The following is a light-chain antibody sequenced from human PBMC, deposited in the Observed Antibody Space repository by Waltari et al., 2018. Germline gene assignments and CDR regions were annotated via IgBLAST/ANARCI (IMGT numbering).Light chain of an antibody. V-gene: IGKV3-11*01. J-gene: IGKJ2*01. Sequence: EIVLTQSPATLSLSPGERATLSCRASQSVGSYLAWYQQKPGQVPRLVIYDASRRATGVPARFSGSGSGTEFTLTISSLEPEDFAVYYCQQRNIWPNTFGQGTKLEIK. CDR2: DAS. CDR3: QQRNIWPNT. CDR1: QSVGSY.